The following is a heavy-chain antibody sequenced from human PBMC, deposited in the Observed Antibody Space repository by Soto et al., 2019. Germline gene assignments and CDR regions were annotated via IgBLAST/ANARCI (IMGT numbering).Heavy chain of an antibody. CDR1: GFPFSSYS. J-gene: IGHJ4*02. V-gene: IGHV3-48*01. CDR2: ISSSSSTI. CDR3: ARDFPYYYDSSGPGGFDY. Sequence: PGGSLRLSCAASGFPFSSYSRNWVRPTTGKGLEWVSYISSSSSTIYYADSVKGRFTISRDNAKNSLYLQMNSLRAEDTAVYYCARDFPYYYDSSGPGGFDYWGQGTLVTVSS. D-gene: IGHD3-22*01.